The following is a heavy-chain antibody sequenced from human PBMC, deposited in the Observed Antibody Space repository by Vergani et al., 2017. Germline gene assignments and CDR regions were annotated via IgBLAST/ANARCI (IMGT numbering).Heavy chain of an antibody. CDR3: ARHGTRDAFDI. V-gene: IGHV5-10-1*03. CDR1: GYSFTNYW. CDR2: IDPSDSYT. J-gene: IGHJ3*02. Sequence: EVQLVQSGAEVKKPGESLRISCKGSGYSFTNYWITWVRQMPGKGLEWMGRIDPSDSYTNYSPSFQGHVTIPADKSISAAYVQWSSLKASDTAMYYCARHGTRDAFDIWGQGTMVTVSS. D-gene: IGHD1-26*01.